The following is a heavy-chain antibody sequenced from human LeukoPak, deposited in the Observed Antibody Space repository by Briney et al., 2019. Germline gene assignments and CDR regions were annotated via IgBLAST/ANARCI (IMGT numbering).Heavy chain of an antibody. J-gene: IGHJ4*01. D-gene: IGHD3-22*01. CDR1: AYSFTSYC. V-gene: IGHV5-51*01. CDR3: ARHTPYDYDGSVSGDY. CDR2: FYPGDCGT. Sequence: HGGALKISCYAAAYSFTSYCRGCLRQMPGKGREGTVSFYPGDCGTRYSPSFQGQVTISAEKSNSTAYLQWSSLKASDTAMYYCARHTPYDYDGSVSGDYWGQGTLVTVSS.